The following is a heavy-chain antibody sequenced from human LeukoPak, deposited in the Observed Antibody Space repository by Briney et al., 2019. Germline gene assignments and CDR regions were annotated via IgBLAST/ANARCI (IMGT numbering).Heavy chain of an antibody. Sequence: GGSLRLSCAASGLTFSSYWMSWVRQAPGKGPEWVANIKPDGSGKYHVDSVKGRFTISRDNAENSLFLHMNSLRAEDTAVYYCARCAVAAAGDYWGRGTLVTVSS. CDR2: IKPDGSGK. CDR3: ARCAVAAAGDY. V-gene: IGHV3-7*01. D-gene: IGHD6-13*01. CDR1: GLTFSSYW. J-gene: IGHJ4*02.